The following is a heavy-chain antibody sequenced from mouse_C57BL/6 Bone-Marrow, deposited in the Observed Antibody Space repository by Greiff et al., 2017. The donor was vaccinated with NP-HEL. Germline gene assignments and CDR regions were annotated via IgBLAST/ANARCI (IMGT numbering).Heavy chain of an antibody. V-gene: IGHV5-6*01. CDR3: ARTTTVVAFDY. CDR2: ISSGGSYT. J-gene: IGHJ2*01. D-gene: IGHD1-1*01. CDR1: GFTFSSYC. Sequence: EVNVVESGGDLVKPGGSLKLSCAASGFTFSSYCMSWVRQTPDKRLEWVATISSGGSYTYYPDSVQGRFTISRDNAKNTLYLQMSSLKSEDTAMYYCARTTTVVAFDYWGQGTTLTVSS.